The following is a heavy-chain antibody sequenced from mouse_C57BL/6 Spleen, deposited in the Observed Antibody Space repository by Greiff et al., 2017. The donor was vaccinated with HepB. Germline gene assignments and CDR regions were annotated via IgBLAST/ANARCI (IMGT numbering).Heavy chain of an antibody. V-gene: IGHV1-81*01. Sequence: QVQLKESGAELARPGASVKLSCKASGYTFTSYGISWVKQRTGQGLEWIGEIYPSSGNTYYNEKFKGKATLTADKSSSTAYMELRSLTSEDAAVYFCARYYDYDSAWFAYWGQGTLVTVSA. CDR1: GYTFTSYG. D-gene: IGHD2-4*01. CDR3: ARYYDYDSAWFAY. J-gene: IGHJ3*01. CDR2: IYPSSGNT.